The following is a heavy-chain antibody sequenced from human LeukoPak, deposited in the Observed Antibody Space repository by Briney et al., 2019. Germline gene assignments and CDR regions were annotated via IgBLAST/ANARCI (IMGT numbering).Heavy chain of an antibody. J-gene: IGHJ4*02. CDR3: AKERKLLPFDC. V-gene: IGHV3-9*01. Sequence: GGSLRLSCAASGFTFDDYAIHWVRQAPGKGLEWVSAISRNSGSIAYADSVKGRFTISRDNAKNTLYLQMNSLRAEDTAVYYCAKERKLLPFDCWGQGTLVTVSS. CDR2: ISRNSGSI. CDR1: GFTFDDYA. D-gene: IGHD4-23*01.